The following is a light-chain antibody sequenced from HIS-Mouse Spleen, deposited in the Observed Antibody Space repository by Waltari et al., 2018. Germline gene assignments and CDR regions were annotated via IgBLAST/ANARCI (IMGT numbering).Light chain of an antibody. CDR2: KVS. J-gene: IGKJ5*01. CDR1: QRLVHSDGNTS. CDR3: MQGTHWPIT. V-gene: IGKV2-30*02. Sequence: DVVMTQSPLSLPVTLGQPASISCRSSQRLVHSDGNTSLNWFQQRPGQSPRRLIYKVSNRDCRVPDRFSGSGSGTDFTLKISRVEAEDVGVYYCMQGTHWPITFGQGTRLEIK.